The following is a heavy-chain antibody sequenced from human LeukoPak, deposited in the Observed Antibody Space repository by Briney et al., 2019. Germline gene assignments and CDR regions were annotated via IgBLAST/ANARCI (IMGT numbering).Heavy chain of an antibody. D-gene: IGHD5-12*01. V-gene: IGHV3-48*04. J-gene: IGHJ3*02. CDR1: GFTFSSYS. Sequence: PGGSLRLSCAASGFTFSSYSMNWVRQAPGKGLEWVSYISSRSATIYYADSVKGRFTISRDNAKNSLYLQMNSLRAEDTAVYYCARDSGRIRTHAFDIWGQGTMVTVSS. CDR3: ARDSGRIRTHAFDI. CDR2: ISSRSATI.